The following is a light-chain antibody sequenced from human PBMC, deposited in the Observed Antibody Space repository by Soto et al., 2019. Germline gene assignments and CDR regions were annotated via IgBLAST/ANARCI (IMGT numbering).Light chain of an antibody. CDR2: AAS. V-gene: IGKV1D-16*01. CDR1: QGISSW. J-gene: IGKJ5*01. CDR3: QLHGSSPIT. Sequence: EIQMTQGTSVLCAAVGIRVTITCRASQGISSWLAWYQQKPEKAPKSLIYAASSLQSGVPSRFSCIGSGTDFTLTVRSLQPEDFAVYSCQLHGSSPITLGQGTRLAIK.